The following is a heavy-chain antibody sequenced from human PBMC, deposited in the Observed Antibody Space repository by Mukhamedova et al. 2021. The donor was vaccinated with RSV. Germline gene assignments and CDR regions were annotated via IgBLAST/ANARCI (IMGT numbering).Heavy chain of an antibody. V-gene: IGHV1-8*01. D-gene: IGHD3-10*01. Sequence: GQGLEWMGWMNPNSGNTGYAQKFQGRVTMTRNTSISTAYMELSSLRSEDTAVYYCAREGSRDYYGSGSSSMDVWGQGTTVTVSS. CDR2: MNPNSGNT. J-gene: IGHJ6*02. CDR3: AREGSRDYYGSGSSSMDV.